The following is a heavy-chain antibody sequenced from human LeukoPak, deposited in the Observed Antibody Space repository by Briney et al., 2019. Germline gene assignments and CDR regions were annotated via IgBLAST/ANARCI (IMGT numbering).Heavy chain of an antibody. D-gene: IGHD6-13*01. V-gene: IGHV3-13*01. CDR2: IGTAGEI. CDR3: ARAAYSSTWYSRYFDL. J-gene: IGHJ2*01. CDR1: GFTFSSYD. Sequence: LAGGSLRLSCAASGFTFSSYDIHWVHQATGKGLEWVSGIGTAGEIYYPGSVKGRFTISRENAKNSLYLQMNRLRAGDTAVYYCARAAYSSTWYSRYFDLWGRGTLVTVSS.